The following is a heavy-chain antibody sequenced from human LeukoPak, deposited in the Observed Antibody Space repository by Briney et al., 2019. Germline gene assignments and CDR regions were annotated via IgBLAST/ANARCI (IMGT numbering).Heavy chain of an antibody. Sequence: GGFLSLSCAASGFTFNCHVMHGVREAPGKGQEWAAFISYEGSTEYYAESVKGRFTVSRDNSNNTLYLQVNSLSAEDTAVYYCARYLSGRYVWDYWGQGTLVSVSS. V-gene: IGHV3-33*05. CDR1: GFTFNCHV. CDR2: ISYEGSTE. D-gene: IGHD1-26*01. J-gene: IGHJ4*02. CDR3: ARYLSGRYVWDY.